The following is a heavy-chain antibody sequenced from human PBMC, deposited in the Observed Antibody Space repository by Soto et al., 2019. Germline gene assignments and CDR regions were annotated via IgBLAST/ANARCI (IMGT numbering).Heavy chain of an antibody. CDR3: AKGGSDSSSSLGY. V-gene: IGHV3-23*01. D-gene: IGHD6-6*01. CDR2: ISTSGGST. J-gene: IGHJ4*02. Sequence: GWSLRLSCVASGFTFSSYAMSWVRQAPGKGLEWVSGISTSGGSTYYADSVKGRFTISRDDSKNTLYLQMNSLRAEDTAAYYCAKGGSDSSSSLGYWGQGTLVTVSS. CDR1: GFTFSSYA.